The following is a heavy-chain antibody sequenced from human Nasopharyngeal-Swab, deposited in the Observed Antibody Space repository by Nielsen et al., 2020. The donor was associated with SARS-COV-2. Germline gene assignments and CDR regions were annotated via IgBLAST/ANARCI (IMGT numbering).Heavy chain of an antibody. D-gene: IGHD6-6*01. V-gene: IGHV3-74*01. CDR2: INGDGSGT. CDR3: ARDMPGGLAARPWFDP. CDR1: GLTVHTTW. Sequence: GESLKISCAASGLTVHTTWMHWVRQAPGKGLVWVARINGDGSGTAYADSVKGRFTISKDSAKNTLYLQMSSLRVEDTAVYYCARDMPGGLAARPWFDPRGQGTLVIVYS. J-gene: IGHJ5*02.